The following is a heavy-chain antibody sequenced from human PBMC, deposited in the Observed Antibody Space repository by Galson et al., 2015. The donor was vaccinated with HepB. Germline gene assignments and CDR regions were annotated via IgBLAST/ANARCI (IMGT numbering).Heavy chain of an antibody. J-gene: IGHJ4*02. CDR3: ARVSERWLQSLSFDY. CDR2: ISYDGSNK. CDR1: GFTFSSYA. Sequence: SLRLSCAASGFTFSSYAMHWVRQAPGKGLEWVAVISYDGSNKYYADSVKGRFTISRDNSKNTLYLQMNSLRAEDTAVYYCARVSERWLQSLSFDYWGQGTLVTVSS. D-gene: IGHD5-24*01. V-gene: IGHV3-30-3*01.